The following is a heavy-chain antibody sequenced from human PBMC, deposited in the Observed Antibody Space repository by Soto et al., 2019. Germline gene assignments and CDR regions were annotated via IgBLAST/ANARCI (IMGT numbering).Heavy chain of an antibody. CDR1: GGSISSTNW. V-gene: IGHV4-4*02. J-gene: IGHJ4*02. CDR2: IYHSGST. CDR3: ARCVAAVGPIDY. D-gene: IGHD6-13*01. Sequence: QVQLQESGPGLVKPSGTLSLTCAVSGGSISSTNWWSWVRQPPGKGLEWIGEIYHSGSTNYNPSLRSRVXIXVHXSKTQFSLKLSSVTAADTAVYYCARCVAAVGPIDYWGQGTLVTVSS.